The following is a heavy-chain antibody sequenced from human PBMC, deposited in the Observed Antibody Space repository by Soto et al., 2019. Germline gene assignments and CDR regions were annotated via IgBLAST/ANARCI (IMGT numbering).Heavy chain of an antibody. CDR2: ISSSSSYI. V-gene: IGHV3-21*01. D-gene: IGHD3-22*01. CDR3: AREGTYYYDSSGYRPFDY. Sequence: EVQLVESGGGLVKPGGSLILSCAASGFTFSSYSMNWVRQAPGKGLEWVSSISSSSSYIYYADSVKGRFTISRDNAKNSLYLQMNSLIAEDTSVYYCAREGTYYYDSSGYRPFDYWGQGTLVTVSS. CDR1: GFTFSSYS. J-gene: IGHJ4*02.